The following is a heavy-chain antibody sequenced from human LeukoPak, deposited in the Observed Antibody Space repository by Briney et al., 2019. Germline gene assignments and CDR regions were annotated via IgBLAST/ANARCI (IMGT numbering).Heavy chain of an antibody. CDR3: AKEITMIRGVIKLGFDY. CDR2: IGGGGGST. J-gene: IGHJ4*02. CDR1: GFTFSSYA. V-gene: IGHV3-23*01. D-gene: IGHD3-10*01. Sequence: GGSLRLSCAVSGFTFSSYAMTWVRQAPGKGLEWVSAIGGGGGSTYYADSVKGRFTISRHNSKNTLYLQMNSLRAEDTAVYYCAKEITMIRGVIKLGFDYWGQGTLVTVSS.